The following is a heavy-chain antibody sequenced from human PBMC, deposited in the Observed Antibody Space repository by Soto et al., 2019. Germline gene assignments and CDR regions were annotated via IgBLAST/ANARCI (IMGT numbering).Heavy chain of an antibody. CDR3: ARLSDYDFWSGFNVENGYYFDY. D-gene: IGHD3-3*01. J-gene: IGHJ4*02. V-gene: IGHV4-59*08. CDR1: GGSISSYY. CDR2: IYYSGST. Sequence: SETLSLTCTVSGGSISSYYWSWIRQPPGKGLEWIGYIYYSGSTNYNPSLKSRVTISVDTSKNQFSLKLSSVTAADTAVYYCARLSDYDFWSGFNVENGYYFDYWGQGPLVTVSS.